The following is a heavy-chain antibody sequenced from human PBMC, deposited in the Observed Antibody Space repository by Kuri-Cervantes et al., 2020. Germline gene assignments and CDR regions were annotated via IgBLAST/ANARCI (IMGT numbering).Heavy chain of an antibody. D-gene: IGHD6-19*01. CDR3: ASGWGEFDY. CDR1: GFTFSSYW. Sequence: GESLKISCAASGFTFSSYWMTWVRQAPGKGLEWVANIKEDGTEKYYVDSVKGRFSISRDSAKNSVYLQMNSLRAEDTAIYYCASGWGEFDYWGRGALVTVSS. CDR2: IKEDGTEK. J-gene: IGHJ4*02. V-gene: IGHV3-7*02.